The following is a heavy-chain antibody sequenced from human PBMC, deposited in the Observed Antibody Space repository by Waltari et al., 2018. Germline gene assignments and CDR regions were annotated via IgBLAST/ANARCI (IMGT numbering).Heavy chain of an antibody. D-gene: IGHD6-19*01. CDR2: IYYSGST. CDR1: GGSISSHY. Sequence: QVQLQESGPGLVKPSETLSLTCTVSGGSISSHYWSWIRQPPGKGLEWIGYIYYSGSTNYSPSLKSRVTISVDTSKNQFSLKLSSVTAADTAVYYCASQRVAVAGYEPNWFDPWGQGTLVTVSS. V-gene: IGHV4-59*11. J-gene: IGHJ5*02. CDR3: ASQRVAVAGYEPNWFDP.